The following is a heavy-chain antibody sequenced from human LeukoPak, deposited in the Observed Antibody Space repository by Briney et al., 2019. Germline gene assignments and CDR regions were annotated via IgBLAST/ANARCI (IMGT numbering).Heavy chain of an antibody. CDR3: AKDPFPYCSNTSCPLDY. CDR1: GFTFSSYG. V-gene: IGHV3-30*18. D-gene: IGHD2-2*01. J-gene: IGHJ4*02. CDR2: ISYDGSNK. Sequence: GGSLRLSCAASGFTFSSYGMHWVRQAPGKGLEWVAVISYDGSNKYYADSVKGRFTISRDNSKNTLYLQMNSLRAEDTAVYYCAKDPFPYCSNTSCPLDYWGQGTLVTVSS.